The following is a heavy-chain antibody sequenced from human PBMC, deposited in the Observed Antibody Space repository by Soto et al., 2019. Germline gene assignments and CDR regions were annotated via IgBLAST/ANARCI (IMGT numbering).Heavy chain of an antibody. D-gene: IGHD1-1*01. CDR2: INHSGST. Sequence: LSLTCAVYGGSFSGYYWSWIRQPPGKGLEWIGEINHSGSTNYNPSLKSRVTTSVDTSKNQFSLKLSSVTAADTAVYYCARGVRGSRTNWFDPWGQGTLVTVSS. J-gene: IGHJ5*02. V-gene: IGHV4-34*01. CDR1: GGSFSGYY. CDR3: ARGVRGSRTNWFDP.